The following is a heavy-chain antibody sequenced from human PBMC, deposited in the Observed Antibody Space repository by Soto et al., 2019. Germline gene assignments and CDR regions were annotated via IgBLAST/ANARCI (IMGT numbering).Heavy chain of an antibody. Sequence: PGGSLRLSCAASGFTFSSYWMSCVRQAPGKGLEWVANIKHDGSEKYYVDSVRGRFTISRDNAKNTLYLQMNSLRVEDTAVYYCVRDRGHPDSFDLWGQGTMVTVSS. D-gene: IGHD3-10*01. J-gene: IGHJ3*01. CDR1: GFTFSSYW. V-gene: IGHV3-7*01. CDR3: VRDRGHPDSFDL. CDR2: IKHDGSEK.